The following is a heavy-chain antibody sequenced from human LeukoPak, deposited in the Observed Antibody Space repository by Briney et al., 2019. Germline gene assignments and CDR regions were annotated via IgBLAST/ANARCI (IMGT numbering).Heavy chain of an antibody. CDR2: IGIRGDT. D-gene: IGHD6-19*01. CDR3: ARGGIQVSGIDEFDY. CDR1: GFTFIDYD. V-gene: IGHV3-13*01. Sequence: GGSLRLSCAASGFTFIDYDMHWVRQVIGKGLEWVSAIGIRGDTHYSGSVKGRFTISRENAESSLYRQMNSLRAEDTAVYYCARGGIQVSGIDEFDYWGQGTLVTVSS. J-gene: IGHJ4*02.